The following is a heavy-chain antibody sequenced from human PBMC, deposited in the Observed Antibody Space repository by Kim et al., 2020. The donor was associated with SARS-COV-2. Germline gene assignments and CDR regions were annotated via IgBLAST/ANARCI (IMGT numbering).Heavy chain of an antibody. D-gene: IGHD4-17*01. V-gene: IGHV3-23*01. J-gene: IGHJ4*02. CDR3: AKAETGDYELGY. Sequence: YYADSVKGRFTISRDNSKNTLYLQMNSLRAEDTAVYYCAKAETGDYELGYWGQGTLVTVSS.